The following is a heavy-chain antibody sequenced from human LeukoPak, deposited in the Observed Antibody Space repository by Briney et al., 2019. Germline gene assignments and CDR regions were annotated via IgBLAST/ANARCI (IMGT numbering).Heavy chain of an antibody. CDR3: ARDAVSTTTAGGIDY. CDR1: GYTFTNYG. D-gene: IGHD5/OR15-5a*01. CDR2: ISAYSGYT. V-gene: IGHV1-18*01. J-gene: IGHJ4*02. Sequence: GASVKVSCKASGYTFTNYGISWVRQAPGQGLEGMGWISAYSGYTHYAQKIQGRVTVTTEASTSTAYMELRSLTSYDTAVYYCARDAVSTTTAGGIDYWGQGTLVTVSS.